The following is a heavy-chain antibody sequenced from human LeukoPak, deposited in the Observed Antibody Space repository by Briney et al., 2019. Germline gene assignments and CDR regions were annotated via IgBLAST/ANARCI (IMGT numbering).Heavy chain of an antibody. Sequence: GGSLRLSCAASGLTFSSYAMSWVRQASGKGLEWVGRIRSKANSYATAYAASVKGRFTISRDDSKNTAYLQMNSLKTEDTAVYYCTRNVRFDSGGYRGLYYYYGMDVWGQGTTVTVSS. J-gene: IGHJ6*02. CDR2: IRSKANSYAT. CDR3: TRNVRFDSGGYRGLYYYYGMDV. D-gene: IGHD1-26*01. V-gene: IGHV3-73*01. CDR1: GLTFSSYA.